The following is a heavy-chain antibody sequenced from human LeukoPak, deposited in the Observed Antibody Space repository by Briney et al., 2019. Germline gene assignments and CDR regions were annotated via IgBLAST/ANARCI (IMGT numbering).Heavy chain of an antibody. CDR1: GGTFSSYA. CDR2: IIPIFGTA. CDR3: AREGQIYHYDSSGYYPPILDY. D-gene: IGHD3-22*01. V-gene: IGHV1-69*13. J-gene: IGHJ4*02. Sequence: SVKVSCKASGGTFSSYAISWVRQAPGQGLEWMGGIIPIFGTANYAQKFQGRVTITADESTSTAYMELSSLRSEDTAVYYCAREGQIYHYDSSGYYPPILDYWGQGTLVTVSS.